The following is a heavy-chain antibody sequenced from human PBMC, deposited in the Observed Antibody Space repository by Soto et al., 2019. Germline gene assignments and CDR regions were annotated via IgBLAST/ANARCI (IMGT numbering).Heavy chain of an antibody. J-gene: IGHJ6*02. CDR3: ARDRVVVAATACYYYGMDV. Sequence: AGGSLRLSCAASGFTFSSYSMNWVRQAPGKGLEWVSSISSSSSYIYYADSVKGRFTISRDNAKNSLYLQTNSLRAEDTAVYYCARDRVVVAATACYYYGMDVWGQGTTVTVS. CDR1: GFTFSSYS. D-gene: IGHD2-15*01. V-gene: IGHV3-21*01. CDR2: ISSSSSYI.